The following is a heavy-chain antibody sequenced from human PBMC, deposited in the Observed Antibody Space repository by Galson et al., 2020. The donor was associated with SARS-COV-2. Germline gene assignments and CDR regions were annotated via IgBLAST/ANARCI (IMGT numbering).Heavy chain of an antibody. Sequence: SETLSLTCAVYGGSFSGYYWSLIRQPPGKGLEWIGEINHRGSTNYNPSHKSRVTISVDTSKNQFSLKLSSVTAADTAVYYCARAALKRSSGRYNWFDPWGQGTLVTVSS. CDR2: INHRGST. V-gene: IGHV4-34*01. CDR3: ARAALKRSSGRYNWFDP. J-gene: IGHJ5*02. D-gene: IGHD6-19*01. CDR1: GGSFSGYY.